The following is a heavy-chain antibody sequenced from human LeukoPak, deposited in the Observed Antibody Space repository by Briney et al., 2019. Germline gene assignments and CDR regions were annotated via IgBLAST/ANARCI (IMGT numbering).Heavy chain of an antibody. CDR1: GYTFTGYY. V-gene: IGHV1-2*02. D-gene: IGHD3-22*01. CDR2: INPNSGGT. J-gene: IGHJ4*02. Sequence: GASVKVSCKASGYTFTGYYMHWVRQAPGQGLEWMGWINPNSGGTNYAQKFQGRVTMTRDTSISTAYMELSRLRSDDTAVYYCERVNYYDSSGSDEAYFDYWGQGTLVTVSS. CDR3: ERVNYYDSSGSDEAYFDY.